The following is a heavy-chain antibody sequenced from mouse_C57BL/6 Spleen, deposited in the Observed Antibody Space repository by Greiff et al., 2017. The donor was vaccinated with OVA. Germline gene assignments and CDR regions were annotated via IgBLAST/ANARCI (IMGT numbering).Heavy chain of an antibody. V-gene: IGHV14-4*01. CDR2: IDPENGDT. Sequence: EVQLQQSGAELVRPGASVKLSCTASGFNIKDDYMHWVKQRPEQGLEWIGWIDPENGDTEYASKFQGKATITADTSSNTAYLQLSSLTSEDTAVYYCIYYGNYNAMDYWGQGTSVTVSS. CDR3: IYYGNYNAMDY. D-gene: IGHD2-1*01. J-gene: IGHJ4*01. CDR1: GFNIKDDY.